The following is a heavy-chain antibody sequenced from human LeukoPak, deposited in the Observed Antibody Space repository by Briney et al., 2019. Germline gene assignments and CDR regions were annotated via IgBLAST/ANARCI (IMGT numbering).Heavy chain of an antibody. CDR2: INYSGGCT. Sequence: PGGSLRLSCAASGFTLSNDPMSWVHQTPGQWLEWVSTINYSGGCTYYADSVKGRFSISRVYSKYSLYLQMNSLRVDDTAVYYCANRPGWWGFECWGQGKLVTVSS. J-gene: IGHJ4*02. CDR3: ANRPGWWGFEC. D-gene: IGHD2-15*01. CDR1: GFTLSNDP. V-gene: IGHV3-23*01.